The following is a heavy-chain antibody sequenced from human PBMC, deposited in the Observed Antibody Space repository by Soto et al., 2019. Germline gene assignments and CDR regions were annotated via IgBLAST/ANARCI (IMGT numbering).Heavy chain of an antibody. J-gene: IGHJ4*02. CDR1: GYTFTEFD. Sequence: QVLLVQSGADVKKPGASVKVSCKTSGYTFTEFDIHWVRQAPGQGLEWMGWMNTNTGNTGYAQKFQGRVTMTRDTSISTAYMELRRLRSEDTAVYYCARVVRFFGGHAGYWGQGTLVTVSS. CDR2: MNTNTGNT. V-gene: IGHV1-8*01. CDR3: ARVVRFFGGHAGY. D-gene: IGHD3-3*01.